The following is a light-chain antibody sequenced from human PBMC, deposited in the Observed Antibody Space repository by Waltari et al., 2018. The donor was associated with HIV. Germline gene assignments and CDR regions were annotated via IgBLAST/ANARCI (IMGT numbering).Light chain of an antibody. CDR2: YDS. Sequence: YVLTQPPSVSVAPGKTARLACGGNNIGSKGVQGYQQKPGQAPVLVIYYDSHRPSGIPERFSGSKSGNTATLTISRGEAGDEAAYYCQLWDGTGDHPGVFGTGTQVTVL. CDR3: QLWDGTGDHPGV. J-gene: IGLJ1*01. V-gene: IGLV3-21*04. CDR1: NIGSKG.